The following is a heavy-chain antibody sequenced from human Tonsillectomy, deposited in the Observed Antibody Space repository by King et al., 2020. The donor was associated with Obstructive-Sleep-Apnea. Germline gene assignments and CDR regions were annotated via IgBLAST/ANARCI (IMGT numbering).Heavy chain of an antibody. D-gene: IGHD3-10*01. V-gene: IGHV3-23*04. Sequence: VQLVQSGGGLVQPGGSLRLSCAASGFTFSSYAISWVRQAPGKGLEWVSAIRGSGGSTYYADSVKGRFTISRDNSKNTLYLQMNSLRAEDTAVYYCANYYYGSGSPMDYFDYWGQGTLVTVSS. CDR3: ANYYYGSGSPMDYFDY. CDR1: GFTFSSYA. CDR2: IRGSGGST. J-gene: IGHJ4*02.